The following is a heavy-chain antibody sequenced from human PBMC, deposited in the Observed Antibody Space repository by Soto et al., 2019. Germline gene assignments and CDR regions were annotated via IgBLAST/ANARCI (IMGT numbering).Heavy chain of an antibody. CDR1: GGSFSGYY. CDR2: INHSGST. CDR3: ARVRVLRFLEWSETYYYYGMDV. V-gene: IGHV4-34*01. J-gene: IGHJ6*02. D-gene: IGHD3-3*01. Sequence: SETLSLTCAVYGGSFSGYYWSWIRQPPGKGLEWIGEINHSGSTNYNPSLKSRVTISVDTSKNQFSLKLSSVTAADTAVYYCARVRVLRFLEWSETYYYYGMDVWGQGTTVT.